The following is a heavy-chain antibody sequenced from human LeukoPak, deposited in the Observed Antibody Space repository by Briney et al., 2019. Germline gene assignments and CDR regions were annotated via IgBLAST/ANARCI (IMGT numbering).Heavy chain of an antibody. V-gene: IGHV3-30*18. CDR1: GFTFSSYG. D-gene: IGHD4/OR15-4a*01. CDR2: ISYDGSNK. J-gene: IGHJ3*02. CDR3: AKPYLTGDAFDI. Sequence: PGRSLRLSCAASGFTFSSYGMHWVRQAPGKGLEWVAVISYDGSNKYYADSVKGRFTISRDNSKNTLYLQMNSLRAEDTAVYYCAKPYLTGDAFDIWGQGTMVTVSS.